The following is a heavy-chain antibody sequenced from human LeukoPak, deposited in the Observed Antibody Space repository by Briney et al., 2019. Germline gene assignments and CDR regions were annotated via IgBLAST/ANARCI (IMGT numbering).Heavy chain of an antibody. V-gene: IGHV3-15*01. D-gene: IGHD5-24*01. CDR1: GSTFSNAW. CDR3: RRDGFSSMH. Sequence: GGSLRLSCAASGSTFSNAWMSWVRQAPGKGLEWVGRIKSKTDGGTIDYAAPVKGRFTISRDDSKNTMYLQINSLKTEDTAVYYSRRDGFSSMHWGQGTLVTVSS. CDR2: IKSKTDGGTI. J-gene: IGHJ4*02.